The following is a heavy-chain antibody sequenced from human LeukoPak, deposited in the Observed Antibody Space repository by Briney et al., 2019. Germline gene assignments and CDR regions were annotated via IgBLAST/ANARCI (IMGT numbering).Heavy chain of an antibody. CDR3: ARCSGSYFSLARYFDY. J-gene: IGHJ4*02. CDR1: GFTFSSYG. V-gene: IGHV3-7*01. CDR2: IKQDGSEK. D-gene: IGHD1-26*01. Sequence: GGSLRLSCAASGFTFSSYGMHWVRQAPGKGLEWVANIKQDGSEKYYVDSVKGRFTISRDNAKNSLYLQMNSLRAEDTAVYYCARCSGSYFSLARYFDYWGQGTLVTVSS.